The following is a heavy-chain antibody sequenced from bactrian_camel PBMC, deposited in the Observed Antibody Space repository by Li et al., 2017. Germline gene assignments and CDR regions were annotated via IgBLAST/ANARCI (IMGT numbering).Heavy chain of an antibody. CDR3: AAAWGPCRVSFLHRHAYFPH. CDR1: RDTFSTSC. CDR2: RHTGGDGTS. Sequence: HVQLVESGGGSVQAGGSRRLSCVASRDTFSTSCMGWFRQTPGAEREGVAIRHTGGDGTSYYADFVEGRFHISQDNSNNTVYLQMDSLKPDDTAKYYCAAAWGPCRVSFLHRHAYFPHWGQGTQVTVS. V-gene: IGHV3S54*01. J-gene: IGHJ4*01. D-gene: IGHD2*01.